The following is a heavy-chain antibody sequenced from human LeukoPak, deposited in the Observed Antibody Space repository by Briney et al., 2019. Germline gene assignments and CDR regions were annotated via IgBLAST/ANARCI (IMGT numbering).Heavy chain of an antibody. D-gene: IGHD5-18*01. J-gene: IGHJ4*02. V-gene: IGHV3-48*04. CDR3: ASNVDTAMADLEYYFDY. CDR1: GFTFSSYS. CDR2: ISSSSSTI. Sequence: GGSLRLSCAASGFTFSSYSMNWVRQAPGKGLEWVSSISSSSSTIYYADSVKGRFTISRDNAKNPLYLQMNSLRAEDTAVYYCASNVDTAMADLEYYFDYWGQGTLVTVSS.